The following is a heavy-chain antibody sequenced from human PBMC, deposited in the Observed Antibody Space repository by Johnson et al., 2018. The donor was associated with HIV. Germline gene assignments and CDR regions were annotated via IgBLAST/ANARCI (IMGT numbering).Heavy chain of an antibody. Sequence: VQLVESGGGVVQPGGSLRLSCAASGFTFSSYGMHWVRQAPGKGLEWVAFIRYDGSNKYYADSVKGRFTISRDNSKNTLYLQMNSLRAEDTAVYYCAREGYYGSGSYNAFDIWGQGTMVTVSS. D-gene: IGHD3-10*01. J-gene: IGHJ3*02. CDR1: GFTFSSYG. CDR2: IRYDGSNK. CDR3: AREGYYGSGSYNAFDI. V-gene: IGHV3-30*02.